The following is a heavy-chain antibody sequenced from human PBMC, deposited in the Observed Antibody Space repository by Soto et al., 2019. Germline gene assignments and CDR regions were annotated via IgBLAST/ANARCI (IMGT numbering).Heavy chain of an antibody. D-gene: IGHD1-26*01. J-gene: IGHJ4*02. CDR1: GFTLWVYA. CDR2: IRSKAYGGTT. Sequence: RRVLCETSGFTLWVYAMIWVREAPGKGLEWVGSIRSKAYGGTTEYAASVKGRITISRDDSKSIAYLQMNSLKTEDTAVYYCTRESGSWSPLDCWGQGTLVTVSS. CDR3: TRESGSWSPLDC. V-gene: IGHV3-49*04.